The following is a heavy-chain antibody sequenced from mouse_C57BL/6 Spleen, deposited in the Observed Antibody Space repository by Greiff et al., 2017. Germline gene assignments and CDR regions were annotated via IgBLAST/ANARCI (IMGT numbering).Heavy chain of an antibody. Sequence: QVQLQQSGAELVRPGTSVKVSCKASGYAFTNYLIEWVKQRPGQGLEWIGVINPGSGGTNYNEKFKGKATLTADKSSSTAYMQLSSLTSEDSAVYFCARFYYYGSSPMDYWGQGTSVTVSS. CDR1: GYAFTNYL. J-gene: IGHJ4*01. D-gene: IGHD1-1*01. CDR3: ARFYYYGSSPMDY. CDR2: INPGSGGT. V-gene: IGHV1-54*01.